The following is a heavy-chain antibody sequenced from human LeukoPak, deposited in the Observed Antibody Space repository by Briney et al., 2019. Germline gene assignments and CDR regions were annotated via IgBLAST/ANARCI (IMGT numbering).Heavy chain of an antibody. CDR2: ISGSGGRT. Sequence: GGSLRLSCAASAFTFRSYAMGWFRQAPGKGLEWVSVISGSGGRTYYADSVKGRFTISRDNSKNTLFLQMNSLRAEDTAVYYCAKGAQDYGDSTTDYWGQGTLVTVSS. CDR3: AKGAQDYGDSTTDY. J-gene: IGHJ4*02. V-gene: IGHV3-23*01. D-gene: IGHD4-17*01. CDR1: AFTFRSYA.